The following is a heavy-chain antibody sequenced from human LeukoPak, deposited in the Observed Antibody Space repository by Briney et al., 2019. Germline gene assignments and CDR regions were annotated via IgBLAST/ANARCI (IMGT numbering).Heavy chain of an antibody. V-gene: IGHV3-74*01. CDR3: ARGTIAAAGYYYFDY. J-gene: IGHJ4*02. CDR2: INSDGFST. Sequence: GGSLRLSCAASGFTFSSFWIHWVRQVPGKGLVWVSRINSDGFSTSYADSVKGRITISRDNAKNTLYLQMNSLRAEDTAVYYCARGTIAAAGYYYFDYWGQGTQVTVSS. D-gene: IGHD6-13*01. CDR1: GFTFSSFW.